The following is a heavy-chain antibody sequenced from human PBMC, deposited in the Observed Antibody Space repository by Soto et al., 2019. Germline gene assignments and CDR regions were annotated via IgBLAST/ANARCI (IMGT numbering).Heavy chain of an antibody. CDR2: ISGSGGST. CDR1: GFTFSSYA. Sequence: GGSLRLSCAASGFTFSSYAMSWVRQAPGKGLEWVSAISGSGGSTYYADSVKGRFTISRDNSKNTLYLQMNSLRAEDTAVYYCAKVGVPVGYYYYYMDVWGKGTTVTVSS. V-gene: IGHV3-23*01. J-gene: IGHJ6*03. D-gene: IGHD2-8*01. CDR3: AKVGVPVGYYYYYMDV.